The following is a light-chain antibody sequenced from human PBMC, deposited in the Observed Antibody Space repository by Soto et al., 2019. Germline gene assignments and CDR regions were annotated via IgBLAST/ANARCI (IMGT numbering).Light chain of an antibody. CDR3: SSYRRNRDVV. CDR2: EVS. Sequence: QSVLAQPASVSGSPGQSITISCSGTSSDIGYYNYVSWYQQHPGKAPKLVLYEVSNRPSGISNRFSGSKSGNTASLTISGLQDEDEGDYYCSSYRRNRDVVFGGGTKLTVL. V-gene: IGLV2-14*01. J-gene: IGLJ3*02. CDR1: SSDIGYYNY.